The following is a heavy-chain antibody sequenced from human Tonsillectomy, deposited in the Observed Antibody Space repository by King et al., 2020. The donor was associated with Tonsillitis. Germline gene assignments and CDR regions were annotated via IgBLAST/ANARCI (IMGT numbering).Heavy chain of an antibody. Sequence: VQLVESGGGVIQPGRSLRLSCAASGFTFSSYGMHWVRQAPGKGLEWVALITYDGSNKYYADSVKGRFTISRDISKNTLYLQMNSLRAEDTAVYYCARDNGPLYYASSDYYTDGYFDLWGRGALVTVSS. V-gene: IGHV3-30*03. CDR3: ARDNGPLYYASSDYYTDGYFDL. D-gene: IGHD3-22*01. CDR2: ITYDGSNK. J-gene: IGHJ2*01. CDR1: GFTFSSYG.